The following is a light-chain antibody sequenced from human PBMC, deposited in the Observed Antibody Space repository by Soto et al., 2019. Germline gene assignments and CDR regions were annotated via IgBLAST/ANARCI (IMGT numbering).Light chain of an antibody. CDR1: SSDVGGYNY. V-gene: IGLV2-11*01. J-gene: IGLJ1*01. Sequence: QSALTQPRSASGSPGQSVTISCTGTSSDVGGYNYVSWYQQHPGKAPKLMIYDVSTRPSGVPDRFSGSKSGNTASLTISGLQAEDEADYYCCSYAGSYYVFGTGTKLTVL. CDR2: DVS. CDR3: CSYAGSYYV.